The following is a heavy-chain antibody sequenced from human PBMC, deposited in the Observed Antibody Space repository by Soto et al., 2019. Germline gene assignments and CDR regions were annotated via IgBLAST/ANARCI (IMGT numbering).Heavy chain of an antibody. CDR1: GFTFRSHG. V-gene: IGHV3-30*18. CDR3: AKEWCAGSCHLDYLDS. D-gene: IGHD2-8*02. CDR2: LSSDGSNK. Sequence: QVQLVESGGGVVQPGRSLRLSCVPSGFTFRSHGMHWVRQAPGMGLEWVAGLSSDGSNKFYADSVKGRLTISRDNSKNTLYLQVNSLRVEDTAVYYCAKEWCAGSCHLDYLDSWGQGTLVTVSS. J-gene: IGHJ4*02.